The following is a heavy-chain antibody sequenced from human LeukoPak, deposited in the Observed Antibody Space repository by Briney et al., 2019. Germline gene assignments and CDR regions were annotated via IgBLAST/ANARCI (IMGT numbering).Heavy chain of an antibody. D-gene: IGHD2-21*02. CDR1: GFTFSSYS. CDR3: ARDVVTEVVTLTTTDS. V-gene: IGHV3-21*06. J-gene: IGHJ4*02. Sequence: GGSLRLSCAASGFTFSSYSMNWVRQAPGKGLEWVSSISSSSSYIYYADSVKGRFTIPRGNAKNSLYLQMNSLKAEDTAVYYCARDVVTEVVTLTTTDSWGQGTLVTVSS. CDR2: ISSSSSYI.